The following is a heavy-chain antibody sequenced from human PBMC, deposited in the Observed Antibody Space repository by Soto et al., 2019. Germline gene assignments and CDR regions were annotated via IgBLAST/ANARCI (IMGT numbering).Heavy chain of an antibody. Sequence: SETLSLTCTVSGGSISSSSYYWGWIRQPPGKGLEWIGSIYYSGSTYYNPSLKSRVTISVDTSKNQFSLKLSSVTAADTAVYYCAFRSLCIAPPGLFYFCGRGSLVLGSS. CDR3: AFRSLCIAPPGLFYF. CDR1: GGSISSSSYY. CDR2: IYYSGST. D-gene: IGHD6-13*01. J-gene: IGHJ4*02. V-gene: IGHV4-39*01.